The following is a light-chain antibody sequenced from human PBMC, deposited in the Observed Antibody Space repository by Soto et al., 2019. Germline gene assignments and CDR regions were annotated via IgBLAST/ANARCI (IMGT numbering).Light chain of an antibody. CDR2: GAS. CDR3: QHYGTAAL. CDR1: ESVSTSY. J-gene: IGKJ3*01. Sequence: EIVLTQSPGNLSLSPGERATLSCRASESVSTSYLAWYQQKPGQAPRLLIYGASGRATGIPDRFSVSASRTDFTLTISRLEPEDLSLYYCQHYGTAALFGPGTKVDIK. V-gene: IGKV3-20*01.